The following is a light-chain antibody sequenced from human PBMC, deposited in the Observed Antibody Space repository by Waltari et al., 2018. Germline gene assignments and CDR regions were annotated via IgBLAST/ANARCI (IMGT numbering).Light chain of an antibody. CDR2: YDS. CDR3: HVWHPDMDPGV. CDR1: NIGSYS. V-gene: IGLV3-21*04. Sequence: SYALTQPPSVSVAPGTTARITCGGDNIGSYSVHWYQQKPGQAPVLVIFYDSDRPSGLPVRFSGSNSGNTATLTISSVEAGDEAKYYCHVWHPDMDPGVFGPGTEVSV. J-gene: IGLJ1*01.